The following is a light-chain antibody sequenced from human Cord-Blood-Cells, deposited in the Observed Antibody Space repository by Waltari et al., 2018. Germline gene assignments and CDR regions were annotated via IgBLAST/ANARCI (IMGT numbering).Light chain of an antibody. V-gene: IGKV3-15*01. CDR1: QSVSSN. CDR3: QQYNNWPPLT. CDR2: GAS. Sequence: EIVMTQSPATLSVSPGARATLSCRASQSVSSNLAWYQQKPGQAPRLLIYGASTRATGIPARFSGSGSGTEFTLTISSLQSEDFAVYYCQQYNNWPPLTFGGGTNVEIK. J-gene: IGKJ4*01.